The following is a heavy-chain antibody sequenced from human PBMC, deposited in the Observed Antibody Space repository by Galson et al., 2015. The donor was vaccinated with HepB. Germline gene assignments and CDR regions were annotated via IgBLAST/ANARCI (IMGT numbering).Heavy chain of an antibody. CDR3: ARGRRIYSSSWRLYYYYYMDV. CDR2: MNPNSGNT. V-gene: IGHV1-8*01. Sequence: SVKVSCKASGYTFTSYDINWVRQATGQGLEWMGWMNPNSGNTGYAQKFQGRVTMTRNTSISTAYMELSSLRSEDTAVYYCARGRRIYSSSWRLYYYYYMDVWGKGTTVTVSS. CDR1: GYTFTSYD. J-gene: IGHJ6*03. D-gene: IGHD6-13*01.